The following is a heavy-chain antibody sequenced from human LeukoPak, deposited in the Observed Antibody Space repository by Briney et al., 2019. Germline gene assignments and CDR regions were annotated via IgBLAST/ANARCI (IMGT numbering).Heavy chain of an antibody. J-gene: IGHJ4*02. Sequence: GRSLRFSCAASGFKFNGYGMHWVRQAPGKGLEWVAVIWSDGSRKYYADSVKGRFTISRDNSKNTLYLQMSGLSADDTAVYYCARALYSGAWYGHDYWGQGTLVTVSS. CDR3: ARALYSGAWYGHDY. CDR2: IWSDGSRK. D-gene: IGHD6-19*01. V-gene: IGHV3-33*01. CDR1: GFKFNGYG.